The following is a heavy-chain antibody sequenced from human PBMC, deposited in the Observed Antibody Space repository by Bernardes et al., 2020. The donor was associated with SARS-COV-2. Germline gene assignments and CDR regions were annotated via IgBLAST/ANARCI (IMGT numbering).Heavy chain of an antibody. CDR1: GFAVSSNY. V-gene: IGHV3-53*01. CDR2: IYTGGST. D-gene: IGHD3-22*01. J-gene: IGHJ4*02. CDR3: ARERGGSSGHYYGY. Sequence: GGSLRLSCAASGFAVSSNYMSWVRQAPGKGLEWVSVIYTGGSTYYADSVKGRFTISRDTSKNALYLQMNSLRAEDTAVYYCARERGGSSGHYYGYWGQGTLVTVSS.